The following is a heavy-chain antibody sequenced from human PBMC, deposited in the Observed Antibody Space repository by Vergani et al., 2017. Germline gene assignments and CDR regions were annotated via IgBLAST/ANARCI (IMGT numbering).Heavy chain of an antibody. CDR2: ISAYNGNT. J-gene: IGHJ4*02. D-gene: IGHD3-22*01. Sequence: QVQLVQSGAEVKKPGASVKVSCKASGYTFASYGMSWVRQAPGQGLEWMGLISAYNGNTKYTQKLQGRVTMTTDTSTSTVNMELRSLTSDDTAVYYCARDRRYDYDTSGYMALENWGQGTLVTVSS. V-gene: IGHV1-18*01. CDR3: ARDRRYDYDTSGYMALEN. CDR1: GYTFASYG.